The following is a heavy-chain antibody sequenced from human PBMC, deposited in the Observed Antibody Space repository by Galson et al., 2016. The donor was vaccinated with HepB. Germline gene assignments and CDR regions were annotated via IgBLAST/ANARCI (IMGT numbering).Heavy chain of an antibody. Sequence: SLRLSCAASGFAFRTYSMNWVRRTPGKGLEWVSSISSSSSYIYYADSVKGRFTISRDNAQNSLYLQMNSLRAEDTAVYYCAGSYSNYYYYMDVWGKGTTVTVSS. V-gene: IGHV3-21*01. D-gene: IGHD3-10*01. CDR2: ISSSSSYI. CDR3: AGSYSNYYYYMDV. CDR1: GFAFRTYS. J-gene: IGHJ6*03.